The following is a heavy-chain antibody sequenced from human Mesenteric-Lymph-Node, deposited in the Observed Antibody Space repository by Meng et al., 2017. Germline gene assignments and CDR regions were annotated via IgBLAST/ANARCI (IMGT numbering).Heavy chain of an antibody. Sequence: SETLSLTCTVSGGSISSYYWSWIRQPPGKGLEWIGYIYYSGSTNYNPSLKSRVTISVDTSKNQFSLKLSSVTAADTAVYYCARVRNPYTGSYIPRYYFDYWGQGTLVTVSS. CDR2: IYYSGST. V-gene: IGHV4-59*01. J-gene: IGHJ4*02. D-gene: IGHD1-26*01. CDR1: GGSISSYY. CDR3: ARVRNPYTGSYIPRYYFDY.